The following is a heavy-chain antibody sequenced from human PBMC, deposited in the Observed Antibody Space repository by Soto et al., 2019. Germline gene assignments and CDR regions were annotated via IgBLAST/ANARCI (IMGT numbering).Heavy chain of an antibody. J-gene: IGHJ6*02. Sequence: LRLSCAASGFTFSSYGMHWVRQAPGKGLEWVAVISYDGSNKYYADSVKGRFTISRDNSKNTLYLQMNSLRAEDTAVYYCAKAEDYDILTGPLALRGYYYGMDVWGQGTTVTVSS. D-gene: IGHD3-9*01. CDR1: GFTFSSYG. CDR3: AKAEDYDILTGPLALRGYYYGMDV. CDR2: ISYDGSNK. V-gene: IGHV3-30*18.